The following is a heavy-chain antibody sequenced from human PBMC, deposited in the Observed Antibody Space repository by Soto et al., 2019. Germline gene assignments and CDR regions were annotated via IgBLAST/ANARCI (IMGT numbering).Heavy chain of an antibody. CDR1: GFTFSNAW. J-gene: IGHJ6*02. D-gene: IGHD3-3*01. CDR3: TTENYDFWSGSLNDYYGMDV. CDR2: IKSKTDGGTT. Sequence: LSLSCAASGFTFSNAWMNWVRQAPGKGLEWVGRIKSKTDGGTTDYAAPVKGRFTISRDYSKNTLYLQMNSLKTEDTAVYYFTTENYDFWSGSLNDYYGMDVWGQGTTVTVSS. V-gene: IGHV3-15*07.